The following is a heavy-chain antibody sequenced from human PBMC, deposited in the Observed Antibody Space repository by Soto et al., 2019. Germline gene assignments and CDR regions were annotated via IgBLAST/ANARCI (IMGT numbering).Heavy chain of an antibody. CDR2: ISSSSSTI. V-gene: IGHV3-48*01. D-gene: IGHD3-10*01. CDR3: ARWQYYYGSGSYGYYYYGMDV. Sequence: PGGSLRLSCAASGFTFSSYSMNWVRQAPGKGLEWVSYISSSSSTIYYADSVKGRFTISRDNAKNSLYLQMNSLRAEDTAVYYCARWQYYYGSGSYGYYYYGMDVWGQGTTVTVSS. J-gene: IGHJ6*02. CDR1: GFTFSSYS.